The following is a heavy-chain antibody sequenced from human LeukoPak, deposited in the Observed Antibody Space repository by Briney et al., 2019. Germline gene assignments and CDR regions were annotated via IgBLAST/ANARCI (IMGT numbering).Heavy chain of an antibody. D-gene: IGHD2-2*01. CDR3: ARRRGCSNSSCPPDY. CDR1: GYSFTTSW. V-gene: IGHV5-51*01. Sequence: GESLKISCRRSGYSFTTSWIGWVRQMPGKGLEWMAVIYPGYSDNRYSPSFQDQVTISADKSINTAYLQWTSLKAWDTAMYYCARRRGCSNSSCPPDYGGQGTLVTVTS. CDR2: IYPGYSDN. J-gene: IGHJ4*02.